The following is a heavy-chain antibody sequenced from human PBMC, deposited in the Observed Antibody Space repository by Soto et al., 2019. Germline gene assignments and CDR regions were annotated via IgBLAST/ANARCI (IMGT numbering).Heavy chain of an antibody. V-gene: IGHV1-69*02. Sequence: QVQLVQSGAEVKKPGSSVKVSCKASGGTFSSYTISWMRQAPGQGLEWMGRIIPILGIANYAQKFQGRVTITADKSTCTAYMELSSLRSEDTAVYYCARVPVIHLGPWFDPWGQGTLATVSS. CDR2: IIPILGIA. D-gene: IGHD3-16*01. CDR1: GGTFSSYT. CDR3: ARVPVIHLGPWFDP. J-gene: IGHJ5*02.